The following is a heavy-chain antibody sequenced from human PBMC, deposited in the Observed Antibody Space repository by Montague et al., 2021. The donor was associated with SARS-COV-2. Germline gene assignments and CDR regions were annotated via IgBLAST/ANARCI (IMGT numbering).Heavy chain of an antibody. V-gene: IGHV4-39*07. D-gene: IGHD3-10*01. CDR3: VRVSWYYYGSGAFDY. CDR1: GRSIISTSSY. Sequence: SETLSLTCTVSGRSIISTSSYWGWIRQPPGGGLEWIGSISHRENTFYNPSLKSPVTISVDTSKNQSSLKMISVSAADTGIYYCVRVSWYYYGSGAFDYWGQGTLVTVSA. CDR2: ISHRENT. J-gene: IGHJ4*02.